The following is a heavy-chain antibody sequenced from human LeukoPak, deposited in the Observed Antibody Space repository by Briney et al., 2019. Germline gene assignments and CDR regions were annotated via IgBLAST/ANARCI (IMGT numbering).Heavy chain of an antibody. V-gene: IGHV1-3*01. CDR1: GYTFTSYA. J-gene: IGHJ5*02. CDR3: ARTLTTGGWWFDP. CDR2: VNAGNGNT. Sequence: ASVKVSCKASGYTFTSYAMHWVRQAPGQRLEWMGWVNAGNGNTKYSQKFQGRVTITRDTSASTAYMELSSLRSEDTAVYYCARTLTTGGWWFDPWGQGTLVTVSS. D-gene: IGHD3-22*01.